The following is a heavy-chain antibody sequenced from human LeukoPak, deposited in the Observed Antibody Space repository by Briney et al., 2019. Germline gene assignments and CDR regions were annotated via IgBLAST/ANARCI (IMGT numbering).Heavy chain of an antibody. Sequence: PGGSLRLSCAASGFTFSSYAMHWVRQAPGKGLEWVAVISYDGSNKYYADSVKGRFTISRGNSKNTLYLQMNSLRAEDTAVYYCAREYSSSVAYYYGMDVWGQGTTVTVS. J-gene: IGHJ6*02. V-gene: IGHV3-30-3*01. CDR3: AREYSSSVAYYYGMDV. D-gene: IGHD6-6*01. CDR1: GFTFSSYA. CDR2: ISYDGSNK.